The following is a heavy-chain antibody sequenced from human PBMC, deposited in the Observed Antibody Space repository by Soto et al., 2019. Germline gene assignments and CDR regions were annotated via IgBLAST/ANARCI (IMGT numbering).Heavy chain of an antibody. CDR2: ISYDGSNK. CDR3: AKSEYYFDY. D-gene: IGHD3-10*01. Sequence: TGGSLRLSCAASGFTFSSYGMHWVRQAPGKGLEWVAVISYDGSNKYYADSVKGRFTISRDNSKNTLYLQMNSLRAEDTAVYYCAKSEYYFDYWGQGTLVTVSS. CDR1: GFTFSSYG. V-gene: IGHV3-30*18. J-gene: IGHJ4*02.